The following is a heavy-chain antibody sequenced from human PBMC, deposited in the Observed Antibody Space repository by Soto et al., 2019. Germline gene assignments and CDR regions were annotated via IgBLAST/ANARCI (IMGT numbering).Heavy chain of an antibody. J-gene: IGHJ4*02. Sequence: QVQLVQSGAEVKKPGSSVKVACKASGGTFSSYTISWVRQAPVQGLEWMGRIIPILGIANYAPKFQGRVTITADKSTSTAYMELSSLRSEDTAVYYCATVTVRGFDYWSQGTLVTFSS. D-gene: IGHD4-17*01. CDR3: ATVTVRGFDY. V-gene: IGHV1-69*02. CDR1: GGTFSSYT. CDR2: IIPILGIA.